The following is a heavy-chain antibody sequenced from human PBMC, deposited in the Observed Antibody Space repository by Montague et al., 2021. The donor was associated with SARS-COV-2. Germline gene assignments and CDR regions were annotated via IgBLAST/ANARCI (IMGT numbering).Heavy chain of an antibody. CDR3: AGHTRSRVIGNYFDP. CDR1: DGYFSSGVYE. Sequence: SETLSLTCTVSDGYFSSGVYEWWGWIRQPPGKGLQWIGSASYSGSTTYNPSLKNRVTVSVDTSGSQFYLRLHSVTATDTAVYYCAGHTRSRVIGNYFDPWGQGTLVTVSS. D-gene: IGHD2-21*01. CDR2: ASYSGST. V-gene: IGHV4-39*01. J-gene: IGHJ4*02.